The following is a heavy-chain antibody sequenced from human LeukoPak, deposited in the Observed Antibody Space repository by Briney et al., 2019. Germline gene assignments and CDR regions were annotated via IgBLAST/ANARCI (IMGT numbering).Heavy chain of an antibody. Sequence: ASVKVSCKASGYTLTGYYMHWVRQAPGQGLEWMGWINPDSGGTKYAQKFQGRVTMTRDTSMNTAYMELSSLTSDDTAVYYCAKDSPVSRYFEARYYLDNWGQGPLVTVSS. D-gene: IGHD3-9*01. CDR2: INPDSGGT. J-gene: IGHJ4*02. CDR1: GYTLTGYY. V-gene: IGHV1-2*02. CDR3: AKDSPVSRYFEARYYLDN.